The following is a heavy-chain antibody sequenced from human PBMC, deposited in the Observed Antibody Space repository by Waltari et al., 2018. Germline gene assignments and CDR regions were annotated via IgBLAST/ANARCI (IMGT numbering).Heavy chain of an antibody. CDR2: IYTSGST. CDR3: ARADFWSGYSYYFDY. D-gene: IGHD3-3*01. J-gene: IGHJ4*02. CDR1: GGSISSYY. V-gene: IGHV4-4*07. Sequence: QVQLQESGPGLVKPSETLSLTCTVSGGSISSYYWSWIRQPAGKGLEWIGRIYTSGSTNYNPSLKSLVTMSVDTSKNQFSLKLSSVTAADTAVYYCARADFWSGYSYYFDYWGQGTLVTVSS.